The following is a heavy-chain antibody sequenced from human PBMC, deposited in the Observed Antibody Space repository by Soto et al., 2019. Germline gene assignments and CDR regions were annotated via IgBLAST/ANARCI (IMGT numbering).Heavy chain of an antibody. CDR3: AKDRSGTMVRGVIDAFDI. CDR1: GFTFSSYA. V-gene: IGHV3-23*01. J-gene: IGHJ3*02. CDR2: ISGSGGSK. D-gene: IGHD3-10*01. Sequence: GGSLRLSCAASGFTFSSYAMSWVRQAPGKGLEWVSAISGSGGSKYYADSVKGRFTISRDNSKNTLYLQMNSLRAEDTAVYYCAKDRSGTMVRGVIDAFDIWGQGTMVTVSS.